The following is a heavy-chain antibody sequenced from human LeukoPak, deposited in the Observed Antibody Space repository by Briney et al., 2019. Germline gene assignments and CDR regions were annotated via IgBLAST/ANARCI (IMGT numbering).Heavy chain of an antibody. J-gene: IGHJ4*02. CDR1: GFTFDDYA. D-gene: IGHD6-19*01. CDR2: ISWYSGSI. V-gene: IGHV3-9*01. CDR3: AKDSSSGWYGSDY. Sequence: TGGSLRLSCAASGFTFDDYAMHWVRQAPGKGLEWVSGISWYSGSIGYADSVKGRFTISRDNAKNSLYLQMNSLRAEDTALYYCAKDSSSGWYGSDYWGQGTLVTVSS.